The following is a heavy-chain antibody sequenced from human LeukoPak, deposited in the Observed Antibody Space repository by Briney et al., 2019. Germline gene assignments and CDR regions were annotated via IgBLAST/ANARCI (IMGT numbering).Heavy chain of an antibody. J-gene: IGHJ5*02. Sequence: EASVKVSCKASGYTFTSYGISWVRQAPGQGLEWMGWISAYNGNTNYAQKLQGRVTMTTDTSTSTAYMELRSLRSDDTAVYYCARRSSSRSPNWFDPWGQGTLVTVSS. V-gene: IGHV1-18*01. CDR3: ARRSSSRSPNWFDP. D-gene: IGHD6-13*01. CDR1: GYTFTSYG. CDR2: ISAYNGNT.